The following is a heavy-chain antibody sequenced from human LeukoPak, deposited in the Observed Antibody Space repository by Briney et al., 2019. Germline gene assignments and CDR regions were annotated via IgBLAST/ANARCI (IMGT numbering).Heavy chain of an antibody. CDR1: GFTFSSYW. V-gene: IGHV3-74*01. Sequence: GGSLRLSCAASGFTFSSYWMHWVRQAPGKGLVWVSRINSDGSSTSYADSVKGRFTISRDNAKNTLYLQMNSLGAEDTAVYYCAKGGGSSGYYYFVYWGQGTLVTVSS. CDR2: INSDGSST. CDR3: AKGGGSSGYYYFVY. D-gene: IGHD3-22*01. J-gene: IGHJ4*02.